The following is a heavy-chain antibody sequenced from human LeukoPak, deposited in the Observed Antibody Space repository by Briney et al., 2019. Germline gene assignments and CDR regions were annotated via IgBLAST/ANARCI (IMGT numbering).Heavy chain of an antibody. CDR3: AKGLIQEDTAMVRPYYYYYMDV. J-gene: IGHJ6*03. CDR2: IRYDGSNK. Sequence: GGSLRLSCAASGFTFSSYGMHWVRQAPGKGLEWVAFIRYDGSNKYYADSVKGRFTISRDNSKNTLYLQKNSLRAEDTAVYYCAKGLIQEDTAMVRPYYYYYMDVWGKGTTVTVSS. CDR1: GFTFSSYG. D-gene: IGHD5-18*01. V-gene: IGHV3-30*02.